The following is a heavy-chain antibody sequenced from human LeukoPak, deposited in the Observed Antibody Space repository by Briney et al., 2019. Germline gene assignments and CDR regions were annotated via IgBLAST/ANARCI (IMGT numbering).Heavy chain of an antibody. CDR3: ARDGAPGWFGELSEGPT. J-gene: IGHJ5*02. V-gene: IGHV3-21*01. Sequence: GGSLRLSCAASGFTFSSYSINWVRQAPGKGLEWVSSIDGSSSYIYYADSVKGRFTISRDNAKNSLYLQMNSLRAEDTAVYYCARDGAPGWFGELSEGPTWGQGTLVTVSS. CDR1: GFTFSSYS. CDR2: IDGSSSYI. D-gene: IGHD3-10*01.